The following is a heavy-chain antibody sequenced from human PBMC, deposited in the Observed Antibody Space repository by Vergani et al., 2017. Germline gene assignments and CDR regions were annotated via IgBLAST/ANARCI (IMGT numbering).Heavy chain of an antibody. CDR2: ISPIFGTA. CDR1: GGTFSSYA. V-gene: IGHV1-69*01. Sequence: QVQLVQSGAEVKKPGSSVKVSCKASGGTFSSYAISWVRQAPGQGLEWMGGISPIFGTANYAQKIQDRVPITADESTSTAYMELSSLRSEDTAVYYCARPRSKGPGIAAAGNYDYWGQGTLVTVSS. J-gene: IGHJ4*02. D-gene: IGHD6-13*01. CDR3: ARPRSKGPGIAAAGNYDY.